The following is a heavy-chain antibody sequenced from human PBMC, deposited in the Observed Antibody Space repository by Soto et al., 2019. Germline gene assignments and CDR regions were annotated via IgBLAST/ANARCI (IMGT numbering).Heavy chain of an antibody. CDR1: GFSLSTSGVS. J-gene: IGHJ3*02. D-gene: IGHD2-2*01. CDR2: IYWDDDK. Sequence: QITLKESGPTLVKPTQTLTLTCTFSGFSLSTSGVSVGWVRQPPGKALEWLALIYWDDDKSYSPSLKSRLNITKDTSKNQVVLTMTNMDPVDTATYDCAHRRRDCSATRCYGAFDIWCQGTRVTFSS. CDR3: AHRRRDCSATRCYGAFDI. V-gene: IGHV2-5*02.